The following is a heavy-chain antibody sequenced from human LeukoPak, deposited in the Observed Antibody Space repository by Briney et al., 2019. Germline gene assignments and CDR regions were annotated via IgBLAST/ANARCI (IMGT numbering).Heavy chain of an antibody. V-gene: IGHV1-18*01. D-gene: IGHD2-21*01. J-gene: IGHJ3*02. CDR3: ARGSFVDGGDNRRASDI. CDR2: ISAYNGNT. CDR1: GYTFTTYG. Sequence: ASVKVSCKASGYTFTTYGITWVRQAPGQGLEWMGWISAYNGNTNYAQKFQGRVTMTIDTSTSTAYMELRSLKSDDTAVYYCARGSFVDGGDNRRASDIWGQGTMVTVSS.